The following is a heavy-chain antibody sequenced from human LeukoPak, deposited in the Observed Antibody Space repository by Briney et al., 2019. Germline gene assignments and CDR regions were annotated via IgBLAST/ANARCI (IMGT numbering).Heavy chain of an antibody. Sequence: GGSLRLSCAASGFTFSSYAMSWVRQAPGKGLEWVSYISSRGSTIYYAESVKGRFTISRDNAKNSLYLEMKSLRAEDTAVYYCAREADYYYDSSGYFYEEGPFDYWGQGTLVTVSS. J-gene: IGHJ4*02. CDR3: AREADYYYDSSGYFYEEGPFDY. CDR1: GFTFSSYA. CDR2: ISSRGSTI. V-gene: IGHV3-48*04. D-gene: IGHD3-22*01.